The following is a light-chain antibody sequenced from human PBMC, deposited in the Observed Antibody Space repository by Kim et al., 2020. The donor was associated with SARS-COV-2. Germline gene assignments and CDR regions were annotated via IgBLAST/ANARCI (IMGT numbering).Light chain of an antibody. J-gene: IGLJ3*02. V-gene: IGLV1-44*01. Sequence: QSVLTQPPSVSGTPGQRVAISCSGGSSNIGSGPVNWYQHLPGTAPKLLIYANDQRPSGVPDRFSGSNSGTSASLAISGLQSEDEADYYCGTWDVSLRNWLFGGGTKVTVL. CDR3: GTWDVSLRNWL. CDR2: AND. CDR1: SSNIGSGP.